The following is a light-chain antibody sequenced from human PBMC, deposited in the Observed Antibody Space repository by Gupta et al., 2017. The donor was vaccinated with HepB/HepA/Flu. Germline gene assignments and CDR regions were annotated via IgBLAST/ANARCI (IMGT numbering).Light chain of an antibody. CDR1: QSISKN. Sequence: EIVMTQSPATLSVSPGETATLSCRASQSISKNLAWYQQRPGQAPRLLVYGLSTRATAIPARFSGSVSGTDFTLSISNLQSEDSALYFCQQYNAWPLTFGGGTQVEIK. J-gene: IGKJ4*01. CDR2: GLS. V-gene: IGKV3-15*01. CDR3: QQYNAWPLT.